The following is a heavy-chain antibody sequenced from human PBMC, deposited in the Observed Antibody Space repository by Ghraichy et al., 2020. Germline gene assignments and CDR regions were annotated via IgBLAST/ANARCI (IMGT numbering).Heavy chain of an antibody. D-gene: IGHD4-23*01. Sequence: SETLSLTCAVSGYSISSTTWWGWIRQPPGKGLEWIGYIFYRGDTYYNPSLKNRVTMSIETSKNQFSLNPSSVIPVYTAVYYCVTIITARWYAFDYWGQRTLVTVSS. CDR3: VTIITARWYAFDY. CDR1: GYSISSTTW. J-gene: IGHJ4*02. CDR2: IFYRGDT. V-gene: IGHV4-28*01.